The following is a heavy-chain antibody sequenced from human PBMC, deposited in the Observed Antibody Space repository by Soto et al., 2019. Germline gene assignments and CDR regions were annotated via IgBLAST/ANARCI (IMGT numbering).Heavy chain of an antibody. D-gene: IGHD4-4*01. Sequence: EVQLVESGGGLVQPGVPLRLSCEASGFTFRNYDMHWVRQGTGKGLVWVSGSSAAGDPDYADSVEGRFTISRENAQNSFFMQMNSLKVGDTAVYYCARTYRDFYGLDVWGQGTTVIVSS. J-gene: IGHJ6*01. V-gene: IGHV3-13*05. CDR1: GFTFRNYD. CDR3: ARTYRDFYGLDV. CDR2: SSAAGDP.